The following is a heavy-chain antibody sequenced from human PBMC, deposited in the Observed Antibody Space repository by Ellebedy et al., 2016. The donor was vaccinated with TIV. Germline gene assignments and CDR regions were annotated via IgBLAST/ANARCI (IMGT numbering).Heavy chain of an antibody. CDR3: VRDAADNGGKFDY. D-gene: IGHD4-23*01. Sequence: GESLKISCAASGFTFSSYAMGWVRQAPGKGLEWVSTVSDSGGGTYYADSVKGRFTISRDNSKNTLNVQMNSLRAEDTAVYYCVRDAADNGGKFDYWGQGALVTVSS. CDR1: GFTFSSYA. J-gene: IGHJ4*02. CDR2: VSDSGGGT. V-gene: IGHV3-23*01.